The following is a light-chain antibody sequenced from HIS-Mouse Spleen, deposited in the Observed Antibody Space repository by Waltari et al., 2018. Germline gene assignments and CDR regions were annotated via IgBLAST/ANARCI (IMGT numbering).Light chain of an antibody. Sequence: DIQMTQSPSPLSASVGDIVTITCRASQSISSWLALYQQKPGKAPKLLIYKASSLESGVPSRFSGIGSGTEFTLTISSLQPDDFATYYCQQYNSYLTFGGGTKVEIK. J-gene: IGKJ4*01. V-gene: IGKV1-5*03. CDR1: QSISSW. CDR3: QQYNSYLT. CDR2: KAS.